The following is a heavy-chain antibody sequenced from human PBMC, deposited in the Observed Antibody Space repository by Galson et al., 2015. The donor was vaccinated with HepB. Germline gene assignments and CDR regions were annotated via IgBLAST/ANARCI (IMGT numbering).Heavy chain of an antibody. CDR2: INAGNGNT. V-gene: IGHV1-3*01. CDR1: GYTFTSYA. J-gene: IGHJ4*02. CDR3: ARWGSWYSRTYYFDY. D-gene: IGHD6-13*01. Sequence: SVKVSCKASGYTFTSYAMHWVRQAPGQRLEWMGWINAGNGNTKYSQKFQGRVTITRDTSASTAYMELSSLRSEDTAVYYCARWGSWYSRTYYFDYWGQGTLVTVSS.